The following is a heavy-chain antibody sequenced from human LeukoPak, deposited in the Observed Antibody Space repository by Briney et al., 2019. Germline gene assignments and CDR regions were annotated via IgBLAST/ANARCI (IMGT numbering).Heavy chain of an antibody. V-gene: IGHV1-69*13. CDR1: GGTFSSYA. CDR3: ARDLGTGCLQLLPGFDY. J-gene: IGHJ4*02. CDR2: IIPIFGTA. Sequence: ASVKVSCKASGGTFSSYAISWVRQAPGQGLEWMGGIIPIFGTANYAQKFQGRVTITADESTSTAYMELSSLRSEDTAVYYCARDLGTGCLQLLPGFDYWGQGTLVTVSS. D-gene: IGHD5-24*01.